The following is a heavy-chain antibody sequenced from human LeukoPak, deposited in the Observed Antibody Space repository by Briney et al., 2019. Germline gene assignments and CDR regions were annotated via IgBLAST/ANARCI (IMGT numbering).Heavy chain of an antibody. CDR1: GGSISSYY. CDR2: IYYSGST. Sequence: SETLSLTCTVSGGSISSYYWSWLRQPPGKGLEWIGYIYYSGSTNYNPSLKSRVTISVDTSKNQFSLKLSSVTAADTAVYYCARGDYYIAHLDYWGQGTLVTVSS. J-gene: IGHJ4*02. CDR3: ARGDYYIAHLDY. D-gene: IGHD3-10*01. V-gene: IGHV4-59*01.